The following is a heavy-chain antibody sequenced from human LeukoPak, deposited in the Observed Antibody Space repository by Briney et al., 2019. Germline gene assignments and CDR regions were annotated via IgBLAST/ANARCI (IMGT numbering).Heavy chain of an antibody. CDR2: IHPEGNEK. CDR3: AKASGSYSLSYFDY. CDR1: GFTFSNFW. J-gene: IGHJ4*02. D-gene: IGHD1-26*01. V-gene: IGHV3-7*01. Sequence: PGGSLRLSCAVSGFTFSNFWMSWVRQAPGRGLEWVANIHPEGNEKYHVESVKGRFTISRGNSKNTLYLQMNSLRAEDTAVYYCAKASGSYSLSYFDYWGQGTLVTVSS.